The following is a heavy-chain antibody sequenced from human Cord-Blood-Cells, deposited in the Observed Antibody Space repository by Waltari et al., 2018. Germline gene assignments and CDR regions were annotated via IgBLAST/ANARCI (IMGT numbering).Heavy chain of an antibody. D-gene: IGHD6-13*01. CDR1: GGSFSGYY. CDR2: INHSGST. J-gene: IGHJ5*02. V-gene: IGHV4-34*01. CDR3: ARALRSSSSWYGWFDP. Sequence: QVQLQQWGAGLLKPSETLSLTCAVYGGSFSGYYWSWIRQPPGKGLEWIWEINHSGSTNYNPSLKSRVTISVDTSKNQFSLKLSSVTAADTAVYYCARALRSSSSWYGWFDPWGQGTLVTVSS.